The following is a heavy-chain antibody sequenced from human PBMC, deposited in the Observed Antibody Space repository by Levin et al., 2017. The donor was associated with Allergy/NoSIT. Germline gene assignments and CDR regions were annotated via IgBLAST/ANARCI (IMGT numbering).Heavy chain of an antibody. CDR2: IYYTGST. Sequence: GSLRLSCTVSGGSITSYYWSWIRQPPGKGLEWIGYIYYTGSTNYNPSLKSRVTMSVDTSKNQFSLKLTSVTAADTAVYYCARDRVIVGSTNYYYGMDVWGQGTTVTVSS. D-gene: IGHD1-26*01. V-gene: IGHV4-59*01. J-gene: IGHJ6*02. CDR1: GGSITSYY. CDR3: ARDRVIVGSTNYYYGMDV.